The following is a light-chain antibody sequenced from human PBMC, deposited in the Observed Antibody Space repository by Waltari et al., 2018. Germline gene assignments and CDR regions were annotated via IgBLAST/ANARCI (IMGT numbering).Light chain of an antibody. V-gene: IGKV1-5*03. CDR2: KAF. Sequence: DIQMTQSPSTLSASVGDRVTITCRANQGINSCLARYQQKPGKAPKLLIYKAFSLESGVPSRFSGSGSGTEFTLTINSLQPDDFATYYCQQYDSYSTFGQGTKVEIK. CDR1: QGINSC. J-gene: IGKJ1*01. CDR3: QQYDSYST.